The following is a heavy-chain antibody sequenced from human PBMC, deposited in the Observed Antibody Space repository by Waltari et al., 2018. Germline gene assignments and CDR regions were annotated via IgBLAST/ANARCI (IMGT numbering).Heavy chain of an antibody. D-gene: IGHD1-26*01. CDR3: ARTYQSGSYSDY. J-gene: IGHJ4*02. V-gene: IGHV1-2*02. CDR1: GYPFPSYY. CDR2: INTRNGGT. Sequence: VQLVQSGAAVKKPGASVKVSCKTSGYPFPSYYMHWLRQAPGQGLEWMGWINTRNGGTNYAQKYQGRVTMTRDTSISTAYMELSRLISNDTAVYYCARTYQSGSYSDYWGQGTPVTVSS.